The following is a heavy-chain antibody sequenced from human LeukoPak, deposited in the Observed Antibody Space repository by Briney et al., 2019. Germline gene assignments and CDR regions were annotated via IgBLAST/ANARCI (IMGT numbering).Heavy chain of an antibody. Sequence: PGGSLRLSCSASGFTFTSHVIHWFRQAPGKGLQYVSGISMNVHTTYYAASVEGRFTISRDNSKNTVDLQLNSLTSEDTARYYYVREGLERRTNFDYWGQGTLVSVSS. V-gene: IGHV3-64D*06. J-gene: IGHJ4*02. D-gene: IGHD1-1*01. CDR2: ISMNVHTT. CDR3: VREGLERRTNFDY. CDR1: GFTFTSHV.